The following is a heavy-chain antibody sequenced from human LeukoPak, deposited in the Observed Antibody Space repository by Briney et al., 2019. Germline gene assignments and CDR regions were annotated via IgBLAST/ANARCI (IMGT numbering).Heavy chain of an antibody. CDR1: GYSISSGYY. CDR2: IYYSGST. Sequence: PSETLSLTCTVSGYSISSGYYWCCIRPPPGKGLEGIGSIYYSGSTYYNPSLKSRVTISVETSKNLFSLKLSSVTAAVTAVYYCATVVAAGGFDYWGQGTLVTVSS. CDR3: ATVVAAGGFDY. V-gene: IGHV4-38-2*02. J-gene: IGHJ4*02. D-gene: IGHD6-13*01.